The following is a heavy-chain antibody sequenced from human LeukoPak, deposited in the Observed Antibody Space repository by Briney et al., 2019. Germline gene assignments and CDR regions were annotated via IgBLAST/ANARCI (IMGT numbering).Heavy chain of an antibody. Sequence: SVKVSCKASGGAFSSYAISWVRQAPGQGLEWMGGIIPIFGTANYAQKFQGRVTITADESTSTAYMELSSLRSEDTAVYYCATAYDSSGAFDIWGQGTMVTVSS. CDR1: GGAFSSYA. D-gene: IGHD5-12*01. V-gene: IGHV1-69*13. CDR2: IIPIFGTA. J-gene: IGHJ3*02. CDR3: ATAYDSSGAFDI.